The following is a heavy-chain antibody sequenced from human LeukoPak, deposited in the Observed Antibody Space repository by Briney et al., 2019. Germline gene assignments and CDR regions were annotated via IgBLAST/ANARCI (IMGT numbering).Heavy chain of an antibody. J-gene: IGHJ4*02. CDR3: AKNLRQIAAIEY. CDR1: GXTFSSYA. Sequence: TGGSLRLSCAASGXTFSSYAMSWVRQAPGKGLEWVSGISGSGGSTFYADSVKGRFTISRDNYKDTLYLQMNSLRAEDTAVYYCAKNLRQIAAIEYWGRGTLVTVSS. D-gene: IGHD2/OR15-2a*01. CDR2: ISGSGGST. V-gene: IGHV3-23*01.